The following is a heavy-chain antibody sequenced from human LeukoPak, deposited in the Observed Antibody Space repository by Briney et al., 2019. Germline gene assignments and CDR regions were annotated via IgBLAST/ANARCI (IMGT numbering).Heavy chain of an antibody. CDR1: GFTFSSYE. CDR2: IKQDGSEK. J-gene: IGHJ6*03. CDR3: ARDGPRSWYRFGYYYYYMDV. D-gene: IGHD6-13*01. Sequence: GGSLRLSCAASGFTFSSYEMNWVRQAPGKGLEWVANIKQDGSEKYYVDSVKGRFTISRDNAKNSLYLQMNSLRAEDTAVYYCARDGPRSWYRFGYYYYYMDVWGKGTTVTISS. V-gene: IGHV3-7*01.